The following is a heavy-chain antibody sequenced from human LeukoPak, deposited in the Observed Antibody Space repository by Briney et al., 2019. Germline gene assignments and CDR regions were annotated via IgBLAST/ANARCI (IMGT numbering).Heavy chain of an antibody. CDR2: IYHSGTT. V-gene: IGHV4-4*02. Sequence: SETLSLTCGVSGGSISSSNWWSWVRQPPGKGLEWIGEIYHSGTTNYNPSLKSRVTISVDKSKNQFSLRLSSVTAADTAVYYCAGGGDYAKGPLGYWGQGTLVTVSS. CDR1: GGSISSSNW. CDR3: AGGGDYAKGPLGY. J-gene: IGHJ4*02. D-gene: IGHD4-17*01.